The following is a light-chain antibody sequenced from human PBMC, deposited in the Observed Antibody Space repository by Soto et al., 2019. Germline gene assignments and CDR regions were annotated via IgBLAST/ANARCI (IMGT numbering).Light chain of an antibody. J-gene: IGKJ3*01. Sequence: IVLTQSPGTLSLSPGERATLSCGASQSVTNNFLAWYQQKPGQAPRLLIYGASSRATGDPDRFSGSGSGTDFTLTISRLEPGDFAVYYCQQYGTPRFTCGPWTKVDIK. V-gene: IGKV3-20*01. CDR3: QQYGTPRFT. CDR2: GAS. CDR1: QSVTNNF.